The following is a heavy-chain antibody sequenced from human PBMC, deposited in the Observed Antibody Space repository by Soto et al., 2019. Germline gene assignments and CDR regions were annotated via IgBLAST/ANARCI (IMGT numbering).Heavy chain of an antibody. V-gene: IGHV4-39*01. Sequence: SETLSLTCTVSGGSISSSSYYWGWIRQPPGKGLEWIGSIYYSGSTYYNPSLKSRVTISVDTSKNQFSLKLSSVTAADTAVYYCASPNWFGEFASDAFDIWGQGTMVTVSS. D-gene: IGHD3-10*01. J-gene: IGHJ3*02. CDR2: IYYSGST. CDR3: ASPNWFGEFASDAFDI. CDR1: GGSISSSSYY.